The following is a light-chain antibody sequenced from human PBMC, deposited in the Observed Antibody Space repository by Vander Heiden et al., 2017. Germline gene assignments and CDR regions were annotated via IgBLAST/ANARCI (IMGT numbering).Light chain of an antibody. Sequence: QSALTQPASVSGSPGPSITISCTGTSSDVGSYNLVSWYQQHPGKAPKLMIYEVTKRPSGVSNRFSGSKSANTASLTISGLQAEDEADYYCCSYAGSVVFGGGTKLTVL. V-gene: IGLV2-23*02. CDR1: SSDVGSYNL. CDR3: CSYAGSVV. CDR2: EVT. J-gene: IGLJ2*01.